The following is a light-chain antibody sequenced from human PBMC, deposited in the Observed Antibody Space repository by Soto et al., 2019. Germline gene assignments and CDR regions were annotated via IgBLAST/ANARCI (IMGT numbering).Light chain of an antibody. Sequence: DIQITQSPSSLSASVGDRFTITCRASQSISSDLNWYRQKPGKAPKILIYAASSLQSGVPSRFSGSGSGTDFTFSISSLQPEDIATYYCQQYSHLITFGQGTRLEI. J-gene: IGKJ5*01. V-gene: IGKV1-39*01. CDR3: QQYSHLIT. CDR2: AAS. CDR1: QSISSD.